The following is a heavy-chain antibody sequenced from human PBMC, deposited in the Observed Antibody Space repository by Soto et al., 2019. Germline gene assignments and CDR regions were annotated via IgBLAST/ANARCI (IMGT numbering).Heavy chain of an antibody. D-gene: IGHD2-15*01. V-gene: IGHV3-23*01. CDR2: LSVSGNKT. Sequence: GGSLRLSCAASGFTFSSYAMSWVRQAPGKGLEWVSALSVSGNKTYYADSVKGRFTISRDKSKNTLYLQMNSLRADDTALYYCAKDVVPAATYYYYYMDVWGEGTTVTVSS. J-gene: IGHJ6*03. CDR3: AKDVVPAATYYYYYMDV. CDR1: GFTFSSYA.